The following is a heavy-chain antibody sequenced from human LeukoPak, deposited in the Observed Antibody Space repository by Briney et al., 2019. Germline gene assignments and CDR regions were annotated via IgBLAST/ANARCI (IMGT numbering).Heavy chain of an antibody. Sequence: GGSLRLSCAASGFTFRSYAMHWVRQAPGKGLGRVAVISYDGSNKYYADPVPGRFTISRANSTHTPHLQMNSLRAEDTAVYYCARDGGMIKSAVVIVIPGPIEYCCWGTVITVSS. CDR3: ARDGGMIKSAVVIVIPGPIEY. CDR1: GFTFRSYA. V-gene: IGHV3-30-3*01. D-gene: IGHD3-16*02. J-gene: IGHJ4*02. CDR2: ISYDGSNK.